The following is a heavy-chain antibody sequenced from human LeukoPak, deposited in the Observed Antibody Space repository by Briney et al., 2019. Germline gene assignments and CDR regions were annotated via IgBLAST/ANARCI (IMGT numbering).Heavy chain of an antibody. CDR3: ARDENIDFWSGSPYFDY. J-gene: IGHJ4*02. D-gene: IGHD3-3*01. Sequence: PGGSLRLSCEASGFTFSTYSMNWVRQAPGKGLEWVSSFSSRSGSIYYADSVKGRFTISRDNAKNSLYLQMNSLRAEDTAVYYCARDENIDFWSGSPYFDYWGQGTLVTVSS. CDR2: FSSRSGSI. CDR1: GFTFSTYS. V-gene: IGHV3-21*01.